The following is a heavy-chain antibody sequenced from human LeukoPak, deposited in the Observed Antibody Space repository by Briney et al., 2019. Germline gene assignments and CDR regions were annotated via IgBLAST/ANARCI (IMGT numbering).Heavy chain of an antibody. CDR1: GYTFTSYG. CDR2: ISAYDGNT. V-gene: IGHV1-18*01. D-gene: IGHD3-22*01. CDR3: ARGGKYYYDSSGYSDY. J-gene: IGHJ4*02. Sequence: ASVKVSCKASGYTFTSYGISWVRQAPGQGLEWMGWISAYDGNTNYAQKLQGRVTMTTDTSTSTAYMELRSLRSDDTAVYYCARGGKYYYDSSGYSDYWGQGTLVTVSS.